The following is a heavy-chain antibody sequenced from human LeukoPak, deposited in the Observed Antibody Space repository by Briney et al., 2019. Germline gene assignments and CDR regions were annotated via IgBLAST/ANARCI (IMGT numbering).Heavy chain of an antibody. CDR2: ISSSSGYI. D-gene: IGHD3-3*01. J-gene: IGHJ4*02. V-gene: IGHV3-21*01. CDR1: GFTFSTYI. CDR3: ARDPYDLGCADY. Sequence: GGSLRLSCAASGFTFSTYIMNWVRQAPGKGLEWVSSISSSSGYIYYADSMKGRFTISRDNAKNSLYLQMNSLRAEDTAVYYCARDPYDLGCADYWGQGTLVTVSS.